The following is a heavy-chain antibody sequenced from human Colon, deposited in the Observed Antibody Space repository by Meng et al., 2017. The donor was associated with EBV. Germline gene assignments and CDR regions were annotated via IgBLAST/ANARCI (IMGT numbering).Heavy chain of an antibody. CDR3: ARVWQSLTAFFDS. Sequence: QVQLTGAGPGLVKPSGTLSLTCAVSGGSISSSHWWTWVRQHPGKGLEWIGEVYHTGSTKYNPSLKSRLTISADKSKNQFSLNLTSVTAADTAVYYCARVWQSLTAFFDSWGQGTLVTVSS. CDR2: VYHTGST. J-gene: IGHJ4*02. CDR1: GGSISSSHW. V-gene: IGHV4-4*02. D-gene: IGHD2-21*01.